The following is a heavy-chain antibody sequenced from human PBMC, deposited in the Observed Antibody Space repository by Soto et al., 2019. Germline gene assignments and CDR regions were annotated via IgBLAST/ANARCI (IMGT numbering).Heavy chain of an antibody. CDR1: GYSFTDYW. Sequence: PGESLKISCKGSGYSFTDYWIGWVRQMPGKGLEWMGIIFPRDSDTRYSPSFQGQVSISADKSINTAYLHWSSLEASDTALYYCATQSYCSSTTCYGVYWGQGTLVTVSS. V-gene: IGHV5-51*01. J-gene: IGHJ4*02. CDR2: IFPRDSDT. D-gene: IGHD2-2*01. CDR3: ATQSYCSSTTCYGVY.